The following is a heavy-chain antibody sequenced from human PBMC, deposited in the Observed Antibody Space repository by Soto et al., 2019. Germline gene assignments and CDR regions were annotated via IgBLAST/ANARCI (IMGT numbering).Heavy chain of an antibody. J-gene: IGHJ6*02. CDR3: ARDPSRGYYYGMDV. CDR1: GFTFSSYG. V-gene: IGHV3-33*01. CDR2: IWYDGSNK. Sequence: SLRLSCAASGFTFSSYGMHWVRQAPGKGLEWVAVIWYDGSNKYYADSVKGRFTISRDNSKNTLYLQMNSLRAEDTAVYYCARDPSRGYYYGMDVWGQGTTVTVSS. D-gene: IGHD6-13*01.